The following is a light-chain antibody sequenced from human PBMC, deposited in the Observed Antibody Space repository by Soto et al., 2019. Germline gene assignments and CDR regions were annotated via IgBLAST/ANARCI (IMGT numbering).Light chain of an antibody. CDR2: EGT. Sequence: QSALTQPASVSGSPGQSITISCTGTTSDVGTYNLVSWYQQHPGKAPKLIIYEGTKRTSGVSNRFSGSKSGNTASLTISGLQAEDEAEYHCCSYAGTSTWVFGGGTKLTVL. V-gene: IGLV2-23*01. CDR3: CSYAGTSTWV. CDR1: TSDVGTYNL. J-gene: IGLJ2*01.